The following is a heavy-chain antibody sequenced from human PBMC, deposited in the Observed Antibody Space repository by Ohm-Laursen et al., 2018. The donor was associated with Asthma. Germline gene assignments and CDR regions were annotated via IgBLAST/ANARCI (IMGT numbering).Heavy chain of an antibody. V-gene: IGHV3-48*01. Sequence: SLRLSCAASGFTFNTYWMSWVRQAPGKGLEWVAYISPSSSPIYYGSSVQGRFTISRDNSKNTLYLQMNSLRAEDTAVYYCARDFRVTTIPEVGYWGQGTLVTVSS. CDR3: ARDFRVTTIPEVGY. CDR1: GFTFNTYW. CDR2: ISPSSSPI. D-gene: IGHD4-11*01. J-gene: IGHJ4*02.